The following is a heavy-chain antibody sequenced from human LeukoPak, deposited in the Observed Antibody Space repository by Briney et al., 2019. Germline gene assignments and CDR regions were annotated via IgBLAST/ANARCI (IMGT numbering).Heavy chain of an antibody. V-gene: IGHV3-23*01. J-gene: IGHJ5*02. CDR1: GFTFSSYA. CDR3: AKVSGWNPFSLDNWFDP. D-gene: IGHD6-19*01. Sequence: PGGSLRLSCAASGFTFSSYAMSWVRQAPGKGLEWVSAISGSGGSTYYADSVKGRFTISRDNSKNTLYLQMNSLRAEDTAVYYCAKVSGWNPFSLDNWFDPWGQGTLVTVSS. CDR2: ISGSGGST.